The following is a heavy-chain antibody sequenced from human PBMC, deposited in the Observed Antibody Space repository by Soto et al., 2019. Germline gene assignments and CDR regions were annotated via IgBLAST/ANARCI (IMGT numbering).Heavy chain of an antibody. Sequence: SVKVSCKASGGTFSSYAISWVRQAPGQGLEWMGGIIPIFGTANYAQKFQGRVTITADESTSTAYMELSSLRSEDTAVYYCATRSGYSYGYGAFDIWGQGTMVTVSS. CDR2: IIPIFGTA. J-gene: IGHJ3*02. CDR3: ATRSGYSYGYGAFDI. CDR1: GGTFSSYA. D-gene: IGHD5-18*01. V-gene: IGHV1-69*13.